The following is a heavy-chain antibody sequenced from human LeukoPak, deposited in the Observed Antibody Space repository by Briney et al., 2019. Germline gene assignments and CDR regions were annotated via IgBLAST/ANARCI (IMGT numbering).Heavy chain of an antibody. J-gene: IGHJ4*02. CDR1: GFIFSTHW. D-gene: IGHD1-20*01. CDR2: INRDGSTI. V-gene: IGHV3-74*01. Sequence: GGSLRLSCAASGFIFSTHWMHWVRQAPGEGLVWVSRINRDGSTITYADSVKGRFTISRDNAKNTLYLQMNSLRAEDTAVYYCARVTVSSSEVIFDYWGQGSLVTVSS. CDR3: ARVTVSSSEVIFDY.